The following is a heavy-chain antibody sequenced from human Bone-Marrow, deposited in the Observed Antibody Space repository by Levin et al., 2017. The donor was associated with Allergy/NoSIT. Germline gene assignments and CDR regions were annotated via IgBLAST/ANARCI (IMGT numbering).Heavy chain of an antibody. CDR3: AKGQFARTTPRSLDF. CDR2: ISGSSGST. V-gene: IGHV3-23*01. D-gene: IGHD1-14*01. Sequence: HSGGSLRLSCAASGFSFSSYWMSWVRQAPGKGLEWVSTISGSSGSTYYADSVKGRFTISRDNSKNTLYLQMNSLRAEDTAVCYCAKGQFARTTPRSLDFWGQGTLVTVSS. CDR1: GFSFSSYW. J-gene: IGHJ4*02.